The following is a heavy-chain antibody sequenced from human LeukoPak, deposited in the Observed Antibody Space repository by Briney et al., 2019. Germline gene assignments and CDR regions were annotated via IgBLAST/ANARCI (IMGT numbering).Heavy chain of an antibody. CDR3: AREETGIAVAGRYWYFDL. CDR1: GFTLSSYS. D-gene: IGHD6-19*01. CDR2: ISSSSSTI. Sequence: GGSLRLSCAASGFTLSSYSMNWVRQAPGKGLEWVSYISSSSSTIYYADSLKGRFTISRDNAKKSLYLQMNSLRDEDTAVYYCAREETGIAVAGRYWYFDLWGRGTLVTVSS. V-gene: IGHV3-48*02. J-gene: IGHJ2*01.